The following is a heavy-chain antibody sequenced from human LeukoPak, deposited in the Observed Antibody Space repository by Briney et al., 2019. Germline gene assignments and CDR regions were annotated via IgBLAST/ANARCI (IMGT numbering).Heavy chain of an antibody. CDR2: ISWNSGSI. Sequence: GGSLRLSCAASGSTFDDYAMPWVRQAPGKGLEWVSGISWNSGSIGYADSVKGRFTISRDNAKNSLYLQMNSLRAEDTALYYCAKDRGYSYGFFDYWGQGTLVTVSS. CDR3: AKDRGYSYGFFDY. CDR1: GSTFDDYA. J-gene: IGHJ4*02. V-gene: IGHV3-9*01. D-gene: IGHD5-18*01.